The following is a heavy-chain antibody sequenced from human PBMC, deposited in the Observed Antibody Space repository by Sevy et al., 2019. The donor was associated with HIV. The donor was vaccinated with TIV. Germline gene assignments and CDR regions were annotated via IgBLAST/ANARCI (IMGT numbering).Heavy chain of an antibody. D-gene: IGHD3-3*01. Sequence: GGSLRLSCAASEFTFSNYTMTWVRQAPGRGLEWVSSISPTSPYIYYADSVKGRFTISRDNANNSLYLQMNSLRAEDTAVYYCARDLGSHDFWSAYPEYWGQGTRVTVSS. CDR3: ARDLGSHDFWSAYPEY. CDR1: EFTFSNYT. V-gene: IGHV3-21*01. J-gene: IGHJ4*02. CDR2: ISPTSPYI.